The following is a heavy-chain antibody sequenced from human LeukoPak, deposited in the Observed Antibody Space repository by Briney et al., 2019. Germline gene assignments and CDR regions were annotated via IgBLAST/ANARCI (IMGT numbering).Heavy chain of an antibody. Sequence: PGGSLRLSCAASGFTFSNAWMSWVRQAPGKGLEWVGRIKSKTDGGTTDYAAPVKGRFTISTDDSKNTLYLQMYSLKTEDTAVYYCTTVPPDGGQWLVVTDYWGQGTLVTVSS. V-gene: IGHV3-15*01. CDR2: IKSKTDGGTT. D-gene: IGHD6-19*01. J-gene: IGHJ4*02. CDR3: TTVPPDGGQWLVVTDY. CDR1: GFTFSNAW.